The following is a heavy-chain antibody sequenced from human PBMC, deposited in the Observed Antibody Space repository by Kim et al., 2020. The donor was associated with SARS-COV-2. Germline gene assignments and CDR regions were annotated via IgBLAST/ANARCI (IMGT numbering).Heavy chain of an antibody. V-gene: IGHV4-61*01. CDR2: IYYSGVA. J-gene: IGHJ4*02. CDR1: GGSVSSASYY. Sequence: SETLSLTCTVSGGSVSSASYYWNWIRQPPGKGLEWIGYIYYSGVANYNSSLRSRVTISLDTSKNQFSLRLSSVTAADTAVYYCARGQLRYSLDYWGQGTLVTVSS. CDR3: ARGQLRYSLDY. D-gene: IGHD3-9*01.